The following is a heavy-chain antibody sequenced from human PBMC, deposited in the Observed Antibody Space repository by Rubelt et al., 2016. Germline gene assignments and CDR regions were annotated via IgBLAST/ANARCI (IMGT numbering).Heavy chain of an antibody. CDR1: GGSLSGYY. CDR2: INHSGST. D-gene: IGHD1-26*01. CDR3: ARRSIVRINKIRKAVEI. V-gene: IGHV4-34*01. Sequence: QVQLQQWGAGLLKPSETLSLTCAVYGGSLSGYYWSWIRQPPGKGLEWIGEINHSGSTNYNPPLKGRVGHEGDRAKNAFARELRLVMGGDMAVYYGARRSIVRINKIRKAVEIWRQGTMVTVSS. J-gene: IGHJ3*02.